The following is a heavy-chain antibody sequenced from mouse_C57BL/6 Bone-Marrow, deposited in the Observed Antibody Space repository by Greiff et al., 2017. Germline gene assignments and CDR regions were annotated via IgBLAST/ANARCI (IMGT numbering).Heavy chain of an antibody. D-gene: IGHD2-4*01. CDR1: GYTFTNYW. CDR3: ARAYEYDGYTMDF. Sequence: QVQLQQPGAELVKPGASVKLSCKASGYTFTNYWMHWVKQRPGQGLEWIGMMHPNGGSPDYNEKFKSEATLSVDKSSRTAYMELSSLTSEDSAVYYCARAYEYDGYTMDFWDQGTSVTGSA. J-gene: IGHJ4*01. CDR2: MHPNGGSP. V-gene: IGHV1-64*01.